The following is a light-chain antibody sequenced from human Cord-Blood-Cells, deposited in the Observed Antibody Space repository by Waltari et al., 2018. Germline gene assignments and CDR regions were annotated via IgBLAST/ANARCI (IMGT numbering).Light chain of an antibody. CDR2: WAS. CDR3: QQYYSTPRT. CDR1: QSVLYSSNNKNY. J-gene: IGKJ1*01. V-gene: IGKV4-1*01. Sequence: DIVMTQSPDPLAVSMGERATINCKSSQSVLYSSNNKNYLAWYQQKPGQPPKLLIYWASTRESGVPDRFSGSGSGTDFTLTISSLQAEYVAVYYCQQYYSTPRTFGQGTKVEIK.